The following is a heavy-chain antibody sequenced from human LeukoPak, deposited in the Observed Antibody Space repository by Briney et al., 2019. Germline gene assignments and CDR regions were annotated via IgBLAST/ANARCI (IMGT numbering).Heavy chain of an antibody. D-gene: IGHD1-26*01. J-gene: IGHJ4*02. Sequence: SETLSLTCTVSGGSISSYYWSWIRQPPGKGLEWIGEINHSGSTNYNPSLKSRVTISVDTSKNQFSLKLSSVTAADTAVYYCASLSGGPLTVSGARLTHFDYWGQGTLVTVSS. CDR1: GGSISSYY. CDR3: ASLSGGPLTVSGARLTHFDY. V-gene: IGHV4-34*01. CDR2: INHSGST.